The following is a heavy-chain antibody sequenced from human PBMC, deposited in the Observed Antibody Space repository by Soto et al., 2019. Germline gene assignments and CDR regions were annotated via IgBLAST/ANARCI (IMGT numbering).Heavy chain of an antibody. V-gene: IGHV3-15*01. J-gene: IGHJ1*01. CDR2: IKTNTEGGTT. CDR3: TTDLANRDFGDYVGYFQH. CDR1: GFTFKNAW. Sequence: GGSLRLSCAASGFTFKNAWLSWVRQAPGKGLEWVGRIKTNTEGGTTECAAFMRGRFTISRDDSKSTLFLQMNSLITEETAVYYCTTDLANRDFGDYVGYFQHWGQGTLVTVSS. D-gene: IGHD4-17*01.